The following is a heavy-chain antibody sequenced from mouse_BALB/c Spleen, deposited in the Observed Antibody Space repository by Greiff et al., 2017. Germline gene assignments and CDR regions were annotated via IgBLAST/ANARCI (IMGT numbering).Heavy chain of an antibody. D-gene: IGHD2-4*01. CDR1: GFNIKDTY. J-gene: IGHJ4*01. CDR2: IDPANGNT. CDR3: AISYYDYDRDY. Sequence: VQLQQSGAELVRSGASVKLSCTASGFNIKDTYMHWVKQRPEQGLEWIGRIDPANGNTKYDPKFQGKATITADTSSNTAYLQLSSLTSEDTAVYYCAISYYDYDRDYWGQGTSVTVSS. V-gene: IGHV14-3*02.